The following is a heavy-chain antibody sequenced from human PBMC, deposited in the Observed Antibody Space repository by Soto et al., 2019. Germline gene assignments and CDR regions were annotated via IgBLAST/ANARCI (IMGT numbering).Heavy chain of an antibody. J-gene: IGHJ3*02. V-gene: IGHV4-59*01. CDR1: GGSISSYY. CDR3: ARGRYHSSGPIRDDAFDI. CDR2: IYYSGST. D-gene: IGHD3-22*01. Sequence: QVQLQESGPGLVKPSETLSLTCTVSGGSISSYYWSWIRQPPGKGLEWIGYIYYSGSTNYNPSLTTPVTLSVDTSKSQFSLQLRSVTAADTAVYYCARGRYHSSGPIRDDAFDIWGQGTMVTVSS.